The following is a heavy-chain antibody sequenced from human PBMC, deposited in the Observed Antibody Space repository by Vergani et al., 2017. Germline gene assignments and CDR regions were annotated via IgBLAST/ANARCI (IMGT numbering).Heavy chain of an antibody. Sequence: QVRLQESGPGLVKPAQTLSLTCIVSGDSINSNDYYWSWIRPPPGKGLEILGYISYSGTTYYSPSLKSRVTISLDTSKKQFFLKLNSVTAADTAVYFCARLGYSDTSGFYSAFQIWGQGTMVTVSS. CDR2: ISYSGTT. CDR3: ARLGYSDTSGFYSAFQI. D-gene: IGHD3-22*01. J-gene: IGHJ3*02. V-gene: IGHV4-30-4*01. CDR1: GDSINSNDYY.